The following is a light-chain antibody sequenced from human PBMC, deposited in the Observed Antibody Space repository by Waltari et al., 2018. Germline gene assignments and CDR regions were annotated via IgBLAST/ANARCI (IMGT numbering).Light chain of an antibody. CDR3: QHYVRLPAT. CDR1: QSVRRS. CDR2: GAS. J-gene: IGKJ1*01. Sequence: ETVLTQSPGTLSLSPGERATLSCRASQSVRRSLAWYQQQAGQAPRLLIYGASSRATGVPDRFSGSGSGTDFSLTISRLEPEDFAVYYCQHYVRLPATFGQGTKVEI. V-gene: IGKV3-20*01.